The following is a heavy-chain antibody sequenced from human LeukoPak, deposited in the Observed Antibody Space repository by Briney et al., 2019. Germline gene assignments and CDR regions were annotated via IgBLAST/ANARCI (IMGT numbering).Heavy chain of an antibody. D-gene: IGHD2-2*01. CDR2: MNQDGNEK. CDR3: ARYIIVLPGAVVKWFDP. CDR1: GFTFSSYW. Sequence: GGSLRLSCSASGFTFSSYWMSWVRQAPGKGLEWVAHMNQDGNEKYYVDSVKGRFTISRDNVKNSLYLQMNSLRAEDTAMYYCARYIIVLPGAVVKWFDPWGQGTLVTVSS. J-gene: IGHJ5*02. V-gene: IGHV3-7*03.